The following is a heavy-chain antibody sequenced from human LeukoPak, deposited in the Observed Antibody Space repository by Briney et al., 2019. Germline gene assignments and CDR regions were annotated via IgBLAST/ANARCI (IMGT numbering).Heavy chain of an antibody. CDR2: IYPGDSDT. Sequence: GESLKVSLKGSGSRFTSYWIGWVRPMPGKGLGGVGIIYPGDSDTRYSPSFQGQVTISAEKTISTAYLQWSSLKASDTAMYYCLREGGYDIPGYWGQGTLVTVSS. J-gene: IGHJ4*02. CDR1: GSRFTSYW. D-gene: IGHD5-12*01. CDR3: LREGGYDIPGY. V-gene: IGHV5-51*01.